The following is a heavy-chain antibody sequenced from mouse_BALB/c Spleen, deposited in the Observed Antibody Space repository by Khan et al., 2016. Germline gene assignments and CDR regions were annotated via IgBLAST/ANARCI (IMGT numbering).Heavy chain of an antibody. Sequence: QVQLQQSGAELAKPGASVKMSCKASGYTFTSYWMHWVKQRPGQGLEWIGYINPSTGYTEYNQKFKDKATLTADKSSSTAYMQMSSLKYEDSAVYYCARRGDYRYDWFAYWGQGTLVTVSA. D-gene: IGHD2-14*01. CDR2: INPSTGYT. CDR3: ARRGDYRYDWFAY. V-gene: IGHV1-7*01. CDR1: GYTFTSYW. J-gene: IGHJ3*01.